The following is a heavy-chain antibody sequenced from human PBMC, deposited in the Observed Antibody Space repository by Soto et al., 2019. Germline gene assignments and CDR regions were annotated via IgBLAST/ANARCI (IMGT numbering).Heavy chain of an antibody. CDR1: GFTVSSYG. J-gene: IGHJ6*02. CDR3: AKDSDSYGSLGRNYFYGLDV. V-gene: IGHV3-30*18. D-gene: IGHD5-18*01. Sequence: QVQLVESGGGVVQPGESLRLSCVASGFTVSSYGVHWVRQAPGKGLEWVALISYDGSNKNYADSVKGRFTTSRDNSKNTLYLQLNSVRAEDTAVYYCAKDSDSYGSLGRNYFYGLDVWGHGTTVTVSS. CDR2: ISYDGSNK.